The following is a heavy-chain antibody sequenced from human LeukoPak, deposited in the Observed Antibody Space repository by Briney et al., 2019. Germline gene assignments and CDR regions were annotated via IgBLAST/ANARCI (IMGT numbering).Heavy chain of an antibody. CDR2: IRYDGSNK. CDR3: AKSFAQRWLQSSYYFDY. J-gene: IGHJ4*02. Sequence: PGGSPRLSCAASGFTFSSYGMHWVRQAPGKGLEWVAFIRYDGSNKYYADSVKGRFTISRDNSKNTLYLQMNSLRAEDTAVYYCAKSFAQRWLQSSYYFDYWGQGTLVTVSS. D-gene: IGHD5-24*01. CDR1: GFTFSSYG. V-gene: IGHV3-30*02.